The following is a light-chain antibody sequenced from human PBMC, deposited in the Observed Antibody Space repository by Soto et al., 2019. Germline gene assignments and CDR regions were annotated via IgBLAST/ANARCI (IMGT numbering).Light chain of an antibody. Sequence: DIVMTQSPLSLPVTPGEPASISCRSSQSLLHSNGXNYLDWYLQKPGQSPQLLIYLASNRASGVPDRFSGSGSGTDFTLKXSRVXAXXVGVXXXXXTLQTLRTFGQGTNLEIK. V-gene: IGKV2-28*01. J-gene: IGKJ2*01. CDR2: LAS. CDR3: XXTLQTLRT. CDR1: QSLLHSNGXNY.